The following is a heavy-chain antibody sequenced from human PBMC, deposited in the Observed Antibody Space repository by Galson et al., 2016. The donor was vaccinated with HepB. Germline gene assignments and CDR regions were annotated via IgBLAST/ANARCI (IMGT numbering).Heavy chain of an antibody. D-gene: IGHD2-15*01. CDR3: ARDSFYCITTSCLPYYFDN. J-gene: IGHJ4*02. CDR1: GFTFSSYG. Sequence: SLRLSCAASGFTFSSYGMHWVRQAPGKGLEWVAVIWFDGSNKYYADSVKGRFTISRDNSKNTLYLQMNSLRPEDTALYYCARDSFYCITTSCLPYYFDNWGQGTRVTVSS. CDR2: IWFDGSNK. V-gene: IGHV3-33*01.